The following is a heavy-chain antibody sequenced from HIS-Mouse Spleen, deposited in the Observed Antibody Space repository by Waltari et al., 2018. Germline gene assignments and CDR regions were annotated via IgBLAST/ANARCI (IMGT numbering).Heavy chain of an antibody. CDR1: GGSISSSSYY. CDR2: CYYSGST. CDR3: AREIPYSSSWYDWYFDL. V-gene: IGHV4-39*07. Sequence: QLQLQESGPGLVKPSETLSLTCTVSGGSISSSSYYWGWIRQPPGKGLEGIGSCYYSGSTYYNPSLKSRVTRSVDTSKNQFSLKLSSVTAADTAVYYCAREIPYSSSWYDWYFDLWGRGTLVTVSS. D-gene: IGHD6-13*01. J-gene: IGHJ2*01.